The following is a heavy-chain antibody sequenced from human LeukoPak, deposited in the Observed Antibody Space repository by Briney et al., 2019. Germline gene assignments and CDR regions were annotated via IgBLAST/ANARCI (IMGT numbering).Heavy chain of an antibody. CDR2: IYPGDSDT. J-gene: IGHJ4*02. CDR3: ARRRSVAGPFDY. Sequence: PGESLKISCKGSGYSFTGYWIDWVRQMPGEGLEWMGSIYPGDSDTRYSPSFQGLVSISVDKSISTAYLQWSSLKASDTAMYYCARRRSVAGPFDYWGQGILVTVSS. D-gene: IGHD6-19*01. CDR1: GYSFTGYW. V-gene: IGHV5-51*01.